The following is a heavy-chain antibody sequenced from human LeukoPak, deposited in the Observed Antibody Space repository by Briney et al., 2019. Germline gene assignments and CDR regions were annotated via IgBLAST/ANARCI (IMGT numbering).Heavy chain of an antibody. D-gene: IGHD3-9*01. CDR3: AKDRTDWPTNFDA. V-gene: IGHV3-23*01. CDR1: GFTFSSYA. Sequence: GGSLRLSCAASGFTFSSYAMSWVRQAPGKGLEWVSAISGSGGTTYYADSVKGRFSISRDNSKNTLYLQMNSLRAEDTALYYCAKDRTDWPTNFDAWGQGTLVTVSA. CDR2: ISGSGGTT. J-gene: IGHJ4*02.